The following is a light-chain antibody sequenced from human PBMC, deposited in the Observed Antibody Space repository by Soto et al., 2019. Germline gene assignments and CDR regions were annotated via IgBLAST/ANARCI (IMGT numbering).Light chain of an antibody. V-gene: IGKV3-20*01. J-gene: IGKJ1*01. Sequence: PGERAPLSCRASQSVSGNNLVWYQQKPGQAPRLLIHGASNRATGIPDRFSGSGSGTDFTLTVSSLEPEDFALYYCQQYGNSLWTFGQGTKVEIK. CDR2: GAS. CDR1: QSVSGNN. CDR3: QQYGNSLWT.